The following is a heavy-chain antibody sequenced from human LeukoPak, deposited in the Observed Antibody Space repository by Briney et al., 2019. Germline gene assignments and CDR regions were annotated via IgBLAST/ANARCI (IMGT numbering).Heavy chain of an antibody. D-gene: IGHD4-17*01. CDR2: ITSSGTYI. J-gene: IGHJ6*03. V-gene: IGHV3-21*04. Sequence: PGGSLKLSCAASGFTFNNYNMNWVRQAPGRGLEWVSSITSSGTYIFYADSVKGRFTISRDNAKNSLYLQMNSLRAEDTALYYCARDTNYGDYSFYYYMDVWGKGTTVTVSS. CDR1: GFTFNNYN. CDR3: ARDTNYGDYSFYYYMDV.